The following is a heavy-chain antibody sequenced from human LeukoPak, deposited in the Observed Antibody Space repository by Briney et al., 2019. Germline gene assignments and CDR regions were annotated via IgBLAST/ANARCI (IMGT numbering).Heavy chain of an antibody. CDR2: ISGSGGST. V-gene: IGHV3-23*01. D-gene: IGHD5-12*01. CDR3: ARDQVATIFDY. CDR1: GFTSSSYA. J-gene: IGHJ4*02. Sequence: GGSLRLSCAASGFTSSSYAMSWVRQAPGKGLEWVSAISGSGGSTYYADSVKGRFTISRDNAKNSLYLQMNSLRAEDTAVYYCARDQVATIFDYWGQGTLVTVSS.